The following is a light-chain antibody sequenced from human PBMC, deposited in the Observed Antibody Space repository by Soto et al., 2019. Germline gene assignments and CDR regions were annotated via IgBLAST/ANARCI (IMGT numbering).Light chain of an antibody. CDR3: QSYDSSLSAHYV. J-gene: IGLJ1*01. Sequence: QSVLTQPPSVSGAPGQRVTISCTGSSSNIVATSDVQWYQQLPGTAPKLLIYGNSNRPSGVPDRFSGSKSGTSASLAITGLQADDEADYYCQSYDSSLSAHYVFGTGTQLTVL. CDR2: GNS. CDR1: SSNIVATSD. V-gene: IGLV1-40*01.